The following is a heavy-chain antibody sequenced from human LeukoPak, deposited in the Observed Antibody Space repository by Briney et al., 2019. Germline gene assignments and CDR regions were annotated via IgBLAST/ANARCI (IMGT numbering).Heavy chain of an antibody. V-gene: IGHV3-30-3*02. Sequence: GGSLRLSCVASGFIFNNYAIHWVRQAPGKGLEWVAVISDDGVKKLYADSVRGRFILSRDNSKNTVDVQMNSLRPEDTAVYYCAKFLPHYVFGSTIDYWGQGTLVTVSS. J-gene: IGHJ4*02. D-gene: IGHD3-16*01. CDR3: AKFLPHYVFGSTIDY. CDR2: ISDDGVKK. CDR1: GFIFNNYA.